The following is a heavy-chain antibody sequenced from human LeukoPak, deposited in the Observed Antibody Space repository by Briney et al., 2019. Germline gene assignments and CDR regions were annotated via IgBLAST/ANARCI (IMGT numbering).Heavy chain of an antibody. CDR2: ISGYNGNT. CDR1: GYTFTSYG. J-gene: IGHJ3*02. V-gene: IGHV1-18*01. CDR3: ARATGLEWRRLGKDACDI. Sequence: GASVKVSCKASGYTFTSYGITWVRQAPGQGLEWMGWISGYNGNTKYARKVQGRVTMTTDTSTTTAYMELRSLRSDDTAVYYCARATGLEWRRLGKDACDIWGQGTVVTVSP. D-gene: IGHD5-12*01.